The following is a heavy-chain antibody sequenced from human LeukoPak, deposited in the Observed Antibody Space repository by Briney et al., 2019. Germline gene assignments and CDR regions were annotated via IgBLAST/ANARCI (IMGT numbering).Heavy chain of an antibody. J-gene: IGHJ4*02. Sequence: SVKVSCKASGGTFSSYAISWVRQAPGQGLEWMGRIIPIFGIANYAQKFQGRVTITADKSTSTDYMELSSLRSEDTAVYYCASYDSSGPTHDYWGQGTLVTVSS. CDR1: GGTFSSYA. D-gene: IGHD3-22*01. V-gene: IGHV1-69*04. CDR2: IIPIFGIA. CDR3: ASYDSSGPTHDY.